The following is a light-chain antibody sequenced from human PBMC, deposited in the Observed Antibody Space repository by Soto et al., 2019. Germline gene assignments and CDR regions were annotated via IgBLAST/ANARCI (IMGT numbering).Light chain of an antibody. CDR2: EAT. CDR3: CSYAGDYMFV. CDR1: SSDVGFHNY. V-gene: IGLV2-14*01. Sequence: QSALTQPASVSGSPGQSITISCTGSSSDVGFHNYVAWYQQRPGEVPKLIISEATNRPSGVSGRFSGSKSGNTASLTISGLQAEDEGDYYCCSYAGDYMFVFGTGTKLTVL. J-gene: IGLJ1*01.